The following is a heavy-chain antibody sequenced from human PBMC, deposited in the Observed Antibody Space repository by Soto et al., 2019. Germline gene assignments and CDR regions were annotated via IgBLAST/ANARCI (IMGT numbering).Heavy chain of an antibody. CDR3: ARDAFIFSHYDILTGYGPYYFDY. V-gene: IGHV1-18*01. J-gene: IGHJ4*02. D-gene: IGHD3-9*01. CDR1: GYTFTSYG. CDR2: ISAYNGNT. Sequence: QVQLVQSGAEVKKPGASVKVSCKASGYTFTSYGISWVRQAPGQGLEWMGWISAYNGNTNYAQKLQGRVTMTTDTSNSTVYMELRSLRSDDTAVYYCARDAFIFSHYDILTGYGPYYFDYWGQGTLVTVSS.